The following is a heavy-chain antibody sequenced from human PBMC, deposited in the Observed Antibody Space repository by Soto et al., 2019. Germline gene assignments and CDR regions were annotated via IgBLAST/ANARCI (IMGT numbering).Heavy chain of an antibody. J-gene: IGHJ5*02. V-gene: IGHV1-18*01. CDR1: GYTFTSYG. CDR2: NSAYNGNT. Sequence: QVQLVQSGAEVKKPGASVKVSCKASGYTFTSYGISWVRQAPGQGLEWMGWNSAYNGNTNYAQKLQGRATMTRDTSTSTAYMDLRSLRSDDTAVHYCARRRMVRAGERFDPWGQGTLVTVSS. D-gene: IGHD3-10*01. CDR3: ARRRMVRAGERFDP.